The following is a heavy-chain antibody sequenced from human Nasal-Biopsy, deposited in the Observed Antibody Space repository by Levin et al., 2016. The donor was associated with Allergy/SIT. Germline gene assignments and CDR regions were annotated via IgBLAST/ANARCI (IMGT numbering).Heavy chain of an antibody. V-gene: IGHV4-39*01. CDR2: IFNSGNT. CDR3: ARHRPYDFWSGANFDY. J-gene: IGHJ4*02. Sequence: SETLSLTCTVSGGSISSSSYYWGWVRQAPVKGLEWIGSIFNSGNTYYNPSLESRLSISVDTSKNQFSLKLSSVTAADTALYYCARHRPYDFWSGANFDYWGQGTLITVSS. CDR1: GGSISSSSYY. D-gene: IGHD3-3*01.